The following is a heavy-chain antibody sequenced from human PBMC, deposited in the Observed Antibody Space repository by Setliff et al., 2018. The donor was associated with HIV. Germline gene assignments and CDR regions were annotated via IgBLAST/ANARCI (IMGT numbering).Heavy chain of an antibody. V-gene: IGHV4-30-4*01. Sequence: SETLSLTCTLSGGSITNLDYFWSWVRLPPGKGLEWIGSVYSTGSTYQNPSLKDRITLSVDPSKNQVSLQVSSVTAADTAVYYCASGRYLINYYYSAVDDWGPGTTVTVSS. J-gene: IGHJ6*02. D-gene: IGHD2-2*01. CDR3: ASGRYLINYYYSAVDD. CDR2: VYSTGST. CDR1: GGSITNLDYF.